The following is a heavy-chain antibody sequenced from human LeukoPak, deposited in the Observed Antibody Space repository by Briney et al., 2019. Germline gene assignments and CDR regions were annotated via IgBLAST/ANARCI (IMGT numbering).Heavy chain of an antibody. CDR3: ALVRSYSNLDYYYYYMDV. CDR1: GGTFSSYA. J-gene: IGHJ6*03. Sequence: GSSVKVSCKASGGTFSSYAISWVRQAPGQGLEWMGGIIPIFGTANYAQKFQGRVAITTDESTSTAYMELSSLRSEDTAVYYCALVRSYSNLDYYYYYMDVWGKGTTVTVSS. V-gene: IGHV1-69*05. CDR2: IIPIFGTA. D-gene: IGHD4-11*01.